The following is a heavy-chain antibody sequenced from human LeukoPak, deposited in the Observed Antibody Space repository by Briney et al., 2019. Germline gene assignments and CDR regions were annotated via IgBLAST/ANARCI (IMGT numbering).Heavy chain of an antibody. V-gene: IGHV4-30-4*01. Sequence: PSETLSLTCTVSGGSISSGDYYWSWIRQPPGKGLEWIGYIYYSGSTYYNPSLKSRVTISVDTSKNQSSLKLSSVTAADTAVYYCARGKWIGPAAILHGMDVWGKGTTVTVSS. CDR3: ARGKWIGPAAILHGMDV. D-gene: IGHD2-2*02. CDR2: IYYSGST. J-gene: IGHJ6*04. CDR1: GGSISSGDYY.